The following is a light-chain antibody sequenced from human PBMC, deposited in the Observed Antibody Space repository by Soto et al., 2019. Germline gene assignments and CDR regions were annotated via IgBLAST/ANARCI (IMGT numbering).Light chain of an antibody. Sequence: QSVLTQPASVSGSPGQSVTISCTGTSSDVGAYNFVSWYQQNPGKAPKLILYDVIKRPSGVPDRFSGSKSGNTASLTISGLQTEDEADYHCSSYAGSHTYEVFGGGTKLTVL. V-gene: IGLV2-11*01. CDR3: SSYAGSHTYEV. CDR1: SSDVGAYNF. CDR2: DVI. J-gene: IGLJ3*02.